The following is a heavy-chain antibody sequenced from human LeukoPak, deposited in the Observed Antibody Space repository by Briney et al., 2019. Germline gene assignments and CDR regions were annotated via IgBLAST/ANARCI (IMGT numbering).Heavy chain of an antibody. V-gene: IGHV3-74*01. Sequence: PGGSLRLSCAASGFTFSSYWMHWVRQALGKGLVWVSRINSDGSSTNYADSVKGRFTIPRDNAKNTLYLQMNSLRAEDTAVYYCARDLSEYGWFGELYYWGQGTLVTVSS. CDR3: ARDLSEYGWFGELYY. CDR2: INSDGSST. D-gene: IGHD3-10*01. CDR1: GFTFSSYW. J-gene: IGHJ4*02.